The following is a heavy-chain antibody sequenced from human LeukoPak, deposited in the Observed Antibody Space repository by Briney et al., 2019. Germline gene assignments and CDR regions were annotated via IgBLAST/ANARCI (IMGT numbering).Heavy chain of an antibody. V-gene: IGHV3-20*04. Sequence: PGGSLRLSCAASGFTFNIYAMSWVRQAPGKGLEWVSSINWSGGRTGYADSVKGRFTISRDNAKNSLYLQMNSLRAEDTAFYYCTRGGPAYCGADCYDFDYWGQGTLVTVSS. J-gene: IGHJ4*02. CDR2: INWSGGRT. CDR1: GFTFNIYA. D-gene: IGHD2-21*02. CDR3: TRGGPAYCGADCYDFDY.